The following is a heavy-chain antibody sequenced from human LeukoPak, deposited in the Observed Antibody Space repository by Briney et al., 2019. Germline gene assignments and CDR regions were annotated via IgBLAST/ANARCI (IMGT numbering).Heavy chain of an antibody. J-gene: IGHJ3*02. Sequence: GGSLRLSCAASGFAFTNDAMSWVSQAPGKGLEWVSAISASGGSTYYADSVKGRFTISRDNSKNTLYLQMNNLRAEATAVYYCAKIDGSGTLDPFDNWGQGTLITVSS. V-gene: IGHV3-23*01. D-gene: IGHD3-10*01. CDR3: AKIDGSGTLDPFDN. CDR2: ISASGGST. CDR1: GFAFTNDA.